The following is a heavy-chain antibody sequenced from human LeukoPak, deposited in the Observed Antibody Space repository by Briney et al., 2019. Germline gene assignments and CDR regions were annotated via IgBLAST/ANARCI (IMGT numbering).Heavy chain of an antibody. Sequence: GGSLRLSCAASGFTFRSHAFHWIRQAPGKGLEWVAFISWDGNIRYYAESVKGRFTLSRDNSKNTLYLQMSSLRIEDTAVYYCARDYSGWYVFDYWGQGTLVAVSP. J-gene: IGHJ4*02. D-gene: IGHD6-19*01. CDR3: ARDYSGWYVFDY. CDR2: ISWDGNIR. CDR1: GFTFRSHA. V-gene: IGHV3-30-3*01.